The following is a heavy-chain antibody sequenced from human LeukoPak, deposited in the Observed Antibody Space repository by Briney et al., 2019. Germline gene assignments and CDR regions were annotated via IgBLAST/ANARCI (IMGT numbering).Heavy chain of an antibody. V-gene: IGHV4-59*08. J-gene: IGHJ4*02. CDR1: GGSMSSYY. D-gene: IGHD3-10*01. CDR3: ARLDRVRGVIDY. Sequence: SETLSLTCTVSGGSMSSYYWSWIRQPPGKGLEWITYIYYSGDTSYNPSLKSRVTISVDRSKSQFSLKLNSVTAADTAVYYCARLDRVRGVIDYWGQGTLVTVSS. CDR2: IYYSGDT.